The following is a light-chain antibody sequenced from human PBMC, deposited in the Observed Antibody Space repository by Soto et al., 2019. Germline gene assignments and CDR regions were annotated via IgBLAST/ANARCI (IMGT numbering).Light chain of an antibody. V-gene: IGKV3-11*01. Sequence: EIVLTQSPATLSLSPGERATLSCRASQSFSSSLAWYQQKPGQAPRLLIYDASNRATGIPARFSGSGSGTDFTLTISSLEPEDFAVYYCQQRTKWRTFGQGTKVDI. J-gene: IGKJ1*01. CDR1: QSFSSS. CDR3: QQRTKWRT. CDR2: DAS.